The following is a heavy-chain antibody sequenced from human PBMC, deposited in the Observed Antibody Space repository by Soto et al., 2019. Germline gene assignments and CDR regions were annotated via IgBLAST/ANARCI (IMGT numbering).Heavy chain of an antibody. D-gene: IGHD6-6*01. Sequence: SETLSLTCTVSGGSISSYYWSWIRQPPGKGLEWIGYIYYSGSTNYNPSLKSRVTISVDTSKNQFSLKLSSVTAADTAVYYCARDLVFCRGRIPSSSSGSCYYYYGMDVWGQGTTVTVSS. CDR2: IYYSGST. J-gene: IGHJ6*02. CDR1: GGSISSYY. CDR3: ARDLVFCRGRIPSSSSGSCYYYYGMDV. V-gene: IGHV4-59*01.